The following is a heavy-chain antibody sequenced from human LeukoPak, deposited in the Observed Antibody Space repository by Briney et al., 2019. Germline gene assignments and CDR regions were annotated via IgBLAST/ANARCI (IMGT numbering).Heavy chain of an antibody. Sequence: ASVKVSCKASGYTFTGYYMHWVRQAPGQGLEWMGWINPNSGGTNYAQKFQGRVTMTRDTSISTAYMELSRLRSDNTAVYYCARDDYDSSGYYYTNYFDHWGQGTLVTVSS. CDR1: GYTFTGYY. CDR3: ARDDYDSSGYYYTNYFDH. D-gene: IGHD3-22*01. CDR2: INPNSGGT. V-gene: IGHV1-2*02. J-gene: IGHJ4*02.